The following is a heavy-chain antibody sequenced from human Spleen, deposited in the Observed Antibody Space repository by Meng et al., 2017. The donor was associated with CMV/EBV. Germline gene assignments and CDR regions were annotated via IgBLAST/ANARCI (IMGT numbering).Heavy chain of an antibody. CDR3: ARDTIFGVVIGPTGYYYGMDV. CDR1: YD. D-gene: IGHD3-3*01. V-gene: IGHV1-8*01. CDR2: MNPDSGNT. J-gene: IGHJ6*02. Sequence: YDLNWVRQATGQGLEWMGWMNPDSGNTGYAQKFQSRVTMTRNTSISTAYMELSSLRSEDTAVYYCARDTIFGVVIGPTGYYYGMDVWGQGTTVTVSS.